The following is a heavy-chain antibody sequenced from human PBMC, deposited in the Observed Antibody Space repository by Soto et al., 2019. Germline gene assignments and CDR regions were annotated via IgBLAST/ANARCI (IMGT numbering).Heavy chain of an antibody. D-gene: IGHD2-2*01. V-gene: IGHV1-24*01. CDR3: AREMGRRYCSSTSCRKQYYYGMDV. J-gene: IGHJ6*02. CDR1: GYTLTELS. CDR2: FDPEDGET. Sequence: RASVKVSCKVSGYTLTELSMHWVRQAPGKGLEGMGGFDPEDGETIYAQKFQGRVTMTEDTSTDTAYMELSRLRSDDTAVYYCAREMGRRYCSSTSCRKQYYYGMDVWGQGTTVTVSS.